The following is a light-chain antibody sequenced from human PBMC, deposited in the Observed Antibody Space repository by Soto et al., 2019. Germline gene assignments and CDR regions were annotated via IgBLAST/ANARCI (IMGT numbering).Light chain of an antibody. V-gene: IGKV1-39*01. CDR1: QSISSY. CDR2: AAS. Sequence: DIQMTQSPSSLSASVGDRVTITCRASQSISSYLNWYQQKPGKAPKLLIYAASSWQSGVPSRFSGSGSGTDFTLTISSLQPEDFATYYCQQSYRTPLTFGQGTKVEIK. CDR3: QQSYRTPLT. J-gene: IGKJ1*01.